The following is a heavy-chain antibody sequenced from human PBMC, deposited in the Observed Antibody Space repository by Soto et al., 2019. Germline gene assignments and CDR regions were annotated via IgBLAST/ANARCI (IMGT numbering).Heavy chain of an antibody. Sequence: QVQLVESGGGVVQPGRSLRLSCEASGFTFSTYAMHWVRQAPGKGLEWVAVILYDGSYKYYADSVKGRFTISRDNSKNTLYLQMSSPRIEDTAVYFCARDDNRGWNYPAYWGQGTLVTVSS. CDR1: GFTFSTYA. J-gene: IGHJ4*02. D-gene: IGHD1-7*01. CDR2: ILYDGSYK. V-gene: IGHV3-30-3*01. CDR3: ARDDNRGWNYPAY.